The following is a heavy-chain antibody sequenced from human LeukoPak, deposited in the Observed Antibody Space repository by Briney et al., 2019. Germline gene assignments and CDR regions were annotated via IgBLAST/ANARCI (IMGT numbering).Heavy chain of an antibody. Sequence: PGGSLRLSCAASGFTFSSYAMSWVRQAPGKGLEWVAVISYDGSNKYYANSVKGRFTISRDNSKNTLYLQMNSLRPEDTAVYYCAREGLTYYYDSSGKLYYFDYWGQGTLVTVSS. CDR3: AREGLTYYYDSSGKLYYFDY. CDR1: GFTFSSYA. V-gene: IGHV3-30*04. D-gene: IGHD3-22*01. CDR2: ISYDGSNK. J-gene: IGHJ4*02.